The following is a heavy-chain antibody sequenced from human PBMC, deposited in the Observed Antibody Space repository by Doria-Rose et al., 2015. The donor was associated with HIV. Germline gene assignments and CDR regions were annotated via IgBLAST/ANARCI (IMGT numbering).Heavy chain of an antibody. Sequence: VQLLESGPGLVKPSETLSLTCTVSGDSIHNFYWTWVRQAAGKGLEWIGRIYSTGSTNYNPSLQSRVTISIDTSRSQFSLSLRSVTAADTAFYFRARDRGDYWGQGALVTVTS. CDR1: GDSIHNFY. CDR3: ARDRGDY. J-gene: IGHJ4*02. V-gene: IGHV4-4*07. CDR2: IYSTGST.